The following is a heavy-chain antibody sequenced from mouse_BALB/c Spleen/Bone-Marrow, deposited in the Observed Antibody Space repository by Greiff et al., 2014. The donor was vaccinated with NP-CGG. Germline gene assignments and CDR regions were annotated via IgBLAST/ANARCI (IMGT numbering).Heavy chain of an antibody. J-gene: IGHJ3*01. Sequence: VQLQQSGAELVKPGASVKLSCTASGFNIKDTYMHWVKQRPEQGLEWIGRIDPANGNTKYDPKFQGKATITADPSSNTAYLQLSSLTSEATAVYDGASYYNGISYGFAYWGQGTLVTVSA. D-gene: IGHD1-1*01. V-gene: IGHV14-3*02. CDR1: GFNIKDTY. CDR2: IDPANGNT. CDR3: ASYYNGISYGFAY.